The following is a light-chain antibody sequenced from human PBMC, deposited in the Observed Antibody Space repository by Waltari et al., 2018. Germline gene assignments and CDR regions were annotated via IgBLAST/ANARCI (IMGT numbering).Light chain of an antibody. CDR2: DAS. CDR3: QQYDNLPLT. V-gene: IGKV1-33*01. J-gene: IGKJ3*01. CDR1: HDISNY. Sequence: DIQMTQSPSSLSASVGDRVTITCQASHDISNYLNWYQQKPGKAPKLLIYDASNLETGVPSRFSGSGSGTDFTFTISSLQPEDIATYYCQQYDNLPLTFGPGTKVDIK.